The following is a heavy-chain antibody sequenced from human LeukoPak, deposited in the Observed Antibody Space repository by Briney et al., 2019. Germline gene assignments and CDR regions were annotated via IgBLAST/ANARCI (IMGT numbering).Heavy chain of an antibody. CDR2: IFYSGST. CDR3: ARREFGTYAFDI. Sequence: SETLSLTCTVSGGSISSSSYYWGWIRQPPGKGLEWIGSIFYSGSTYYNPSLKSRVTISVDTSKNQFSLKLSSVTAADTAVYYCARREFGTYAFDIWGQGTMVTVSS. V-gene: IGHV4-39*01. CDR1: GGSISSSSYY. J-gene: IGHJ3*02. D-gene: IGHD3-10*01.